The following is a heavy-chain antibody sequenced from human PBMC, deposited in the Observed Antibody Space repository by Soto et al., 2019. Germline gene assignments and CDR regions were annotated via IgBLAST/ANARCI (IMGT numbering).Heavy chain of an antibody. CDR2: IWYDGSNK. D-gene: IGHD6-13*01. CDR1: GFTFSSYG. J-gene: IGHJ4*02. CDR3: AIDLRPYSSSWSNYFDY. Sequence: QVQLVESGGGVVQPGRSLRLSCAASGFTFSSYGMHWVRQAPGKGLEWVAVIWYDGSNKYYADSVKGRFTISRDNSKNTLYLQMNSLSAEDTAVYYCAIDLRPYSSSWSNYFDYWGQGTLVTVSS. V-gene: IGHV3-33*01.